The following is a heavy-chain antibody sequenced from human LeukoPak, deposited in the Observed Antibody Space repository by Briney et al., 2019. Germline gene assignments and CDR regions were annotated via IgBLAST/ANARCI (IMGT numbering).Heavy chain of an antibody. CDR3: ARGGMIAKLSVQNDY. CDR1: GYTYIAYY. D-gene: IGHD3-22*01. Sequence: ASVTVSCKASGYTYIAYYIQWVRQAPGQGLEWMAWINPDSGGTLFAQKFRGRVTMTRDTSINTAYMELSGLTSDDTAMYYCARGGMIAKLSVQNDYWGQGTQVTVSS. J-gene: IGHJ4*02. CDR2: INPDSGGT. V-gene: IGHV1-2*02.